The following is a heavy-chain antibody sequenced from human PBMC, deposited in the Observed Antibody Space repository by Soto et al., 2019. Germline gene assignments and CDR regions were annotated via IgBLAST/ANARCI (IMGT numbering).Heavy chain of an antibody. CDR1: GYTFTSYG. CDR3: ARSTLAARPFYFDY. J-gene: IGHJ4*02. D-gene: IGHD6-6*01. V-gene: IGHV1-18*04. CDR2: ISAYNGNT. Sequence: ASLKVSCKXSGYTFTSYGISWVRQAPGQGLEWMGWISAYNGNTNYAQKLQGRVTMTTDTSTGTAYMELRSLRSDDTAVYYCARSTLAARPFYFDYWGQGTLVTVSS.